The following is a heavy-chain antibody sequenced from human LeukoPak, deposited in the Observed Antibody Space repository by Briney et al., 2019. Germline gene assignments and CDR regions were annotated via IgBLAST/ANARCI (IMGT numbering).Heavy chain of an antibody. J-gene: IGHJ4*02. V-gene: IGHV3-33*01. Sequence: GGSLRLSCAASGFTISSYGMHWVRQAPGKGLEWVAVIWYDGSNKYYADSVKGRFTISRDNSKNTLYLQMNSLRAEDTAVYYCARDSGSYYFTFDYWGQGTLVTVSS. CDR3: ARDSGSYYFTFDY. D-gene: IGHD1-26*01. CDR2: IWYDGSNK. CDR1: GFTISSYG.